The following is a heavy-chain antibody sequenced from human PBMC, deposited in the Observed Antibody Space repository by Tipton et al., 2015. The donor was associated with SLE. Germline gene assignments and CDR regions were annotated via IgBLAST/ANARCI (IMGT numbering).Heavy chain of an antibody. V-gene: IGHV5-51*03. D-gene: IGHD1-26*01. CDR3: ARGPGDYYFDY. CDR1: GYKFTSNW. CDR2: IYPGDSDT. J-gene: IGHJ4*02. Sequence: VQLVQSGAEVKKPGESLKISCQVSGYKFTSNWIGWVRQLPGKGLEWMGIIYPGDSDTRYSPSFQGQVTMSVDKSIDTAYLQWDSLKASDTAMYYCARGPGDYYFDYWGQGSLVTVSS.